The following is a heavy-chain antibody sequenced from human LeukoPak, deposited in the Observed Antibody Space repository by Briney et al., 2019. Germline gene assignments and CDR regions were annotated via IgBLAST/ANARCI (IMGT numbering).Heavy chain of an antibody. V-gene: IGHV4-39*07. D-gene: IGHD4-17*01. J-gene: IGHJ4*02. CDR3: ARSATVTTGYFDY. CDR1: GDPGSSANYY. Sequence: SETLSLTCTVSGDPGSSANYYWGWIRQSPEKGLDWIGSIYSNGNTYYNPSVKSRVTMSVDTSKNQFSLKLTSMTAAETAVYYCARSATVTTGYFDYWGQGALVTVSS. CDR2: IYSNGNT.